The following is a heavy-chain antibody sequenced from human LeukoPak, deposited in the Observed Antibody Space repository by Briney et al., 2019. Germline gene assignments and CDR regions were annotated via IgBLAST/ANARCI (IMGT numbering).Heavy chain of an antibody. J-gene: IGHJ4*02. Sequence: SETLSLTCTVSGGSISGYYWSWIRQPPGKGLEWIGYIYYGGSTHYNPSLKSRVAMSVDTSKNQFSLKLYSVTAADTAVYYCAKYFAATGESHLDHWGQGSLVTVSS. D-gene: IGHD2-8*02. CDR1: GGSISGYY. V-gene: IGHV4-59*03. CDR3: AKYFAATGESHLDH. CDR2: IYYGGST.